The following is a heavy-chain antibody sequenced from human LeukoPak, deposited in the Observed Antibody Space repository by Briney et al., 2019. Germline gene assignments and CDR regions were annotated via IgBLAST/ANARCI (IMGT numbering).Heavy chain of an antibody. D-gene: IGHD6-19*01. V-gene: IGHV7-4-1*02. J-gene: IGHJ4*02. CDR1: GYTLISHA. CDR3: ARVASWPVAGGSDY. Sequence: GAXXKVSCKASGYTLISHAMMWVRQAAGQGLEWMGWINTNTGNPTYAQGFTGRFVFSLDTSVSTAYLQISSLKAEDTAVYYCARVASWPVAGGSDYWGQGTLVTVSS. CDR2: INTNTGNP.